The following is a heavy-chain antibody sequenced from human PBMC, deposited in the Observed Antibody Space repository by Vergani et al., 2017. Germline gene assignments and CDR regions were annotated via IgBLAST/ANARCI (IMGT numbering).Heavy chain of an antibody. CDR3: AGSVDTATYYFDY. D-gene: IGHD5-18*01. CDR1: GYSFTSYW. V-gene: IGHV5-51*03. J-gene: IGHJ4*02. Sequence: EVQLVQSGAEVKKPGESLKISCRGSGYSFTSYWIGWVRQMPGKGLEWMGIIYPSDSDTRYSPSFQGQVTISADNSISTAYLQWSRLKASDTAVYYCAGSVDTATYYFDYWGQGTLVTVSS. CDR2: IYPSDSDT.